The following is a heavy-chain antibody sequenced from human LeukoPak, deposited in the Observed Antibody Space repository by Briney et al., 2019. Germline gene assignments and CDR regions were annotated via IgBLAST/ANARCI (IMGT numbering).Heavy chain of an antibody. D-gene: IGHD6-6*01. CDR1: GFTFSSYW. CDR2: IKQHGSEE. CDR3: ARRSTSWDYFDY. Sequence: GGSLRLSCAASGFTFSSYWMSWVRRAPGKGLEWVANIKQHGSEEYYVDSVKGRFTISRDNAKNSVYLQMNSLRAEDTAVYYCARRSTSWDYFDYWGQGILVTVSS. V-gene: IGHV3-7*01. J-gene: IGHJ4*02.